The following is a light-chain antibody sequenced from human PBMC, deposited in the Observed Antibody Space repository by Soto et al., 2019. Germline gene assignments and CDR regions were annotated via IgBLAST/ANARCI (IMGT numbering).Light chain of an antibody. CDR1: QSISSN. V-gene: IGKV3-15*01. CDR3: QPYNNWPLT. J-gene: IGKJ4*01. Sequence: EIVMTQSPDTLSVSPGERATLSCRASQSISSNLAWYQQKPGQAPRLLIYGTSTRATNIPARFSGSGSGTEFTLTISSLQSEDFAVYYCQPYNNWPLTFGGGTKVEIK. CDR2: GTS.